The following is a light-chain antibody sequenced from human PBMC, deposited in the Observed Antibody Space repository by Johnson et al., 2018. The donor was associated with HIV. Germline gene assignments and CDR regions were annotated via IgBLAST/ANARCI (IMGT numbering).Light chain of an antibody. CDR3: GTWDSSLSAGGV. Sequence: QSVLTQPPSVSAAPVQMVSISCSGSSSNIGKNYVSWYQQFPGTAPKLLIHDNNKRPSGIPDRFSGSKSGTSATLGITGLQTGDEADYYCGTWDSSLSAGGVFGTGTKVTVL. CDR1: SSNIGKNY. J-gene: IGLJ1*01. V-gene: IGLV1-51*01. CDR2: DNN.